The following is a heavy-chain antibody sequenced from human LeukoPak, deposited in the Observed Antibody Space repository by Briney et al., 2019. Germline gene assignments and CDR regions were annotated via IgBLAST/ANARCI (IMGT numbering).Heavy chain of an antibody. V-gene: IGHV3-49*04. Sequence: AGGSLRLSCTASGFTFGDYAMSWVRQAPGKGLEWVGFIRSKTYGGTTDYAASVKGRFTISRDESKSIAYLQMNSLKTEDTAVYYRTRDRSAVAGTGSSAHYWGQGTLVTVSS. CDR2: IRSKTYGGTT. CDR3: TRDRSAVAGTGSSAHY. D-gene: IGHD6-19*01. J-gene: IGHJ4*02. CDR1: GFTFGDYA.